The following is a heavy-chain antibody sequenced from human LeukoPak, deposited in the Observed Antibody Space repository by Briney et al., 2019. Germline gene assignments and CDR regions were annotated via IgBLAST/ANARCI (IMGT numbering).Heavy chain of an antibody. CDR2: IYYSGST. J-gene: IGHJ6*03. D-gene: IGHD2-8*01. CDR1: GGSISSYY. Sequence: PSETLSLTCTVSGGSISSYYWSWIRQPPGKGLEWIGYIYYSGSTNYNPSLKSRVTISVDTSKNQLSLKLSSVTAADTAVYYCARSEGVSYYYMDVWGKGTTVTVSS. CDR3: ARSEGVSYYYMDV. V-gene: IGHV4-59*01.